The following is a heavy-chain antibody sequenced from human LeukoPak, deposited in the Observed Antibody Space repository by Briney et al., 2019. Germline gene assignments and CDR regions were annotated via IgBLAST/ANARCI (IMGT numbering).Heavy chain of an antibody. CDR2: ISSSGSYI. CDR1: GFPFSSHG. V-gene: IGHV3-21*04. Sequence: PGGSLRLSCAGSGFPFSSHGMNWVRQAPGKGLEWVSSISSSGSYIYYADSVKGRLTISRDNSKNTLYLQMNSLRAEDTAVYYCARVVDHDYGDYYLDYWGQGTLVTVSS. J-gene: IGHJ4*02. CDR3: ARVVDHDYGDYYLDY. D-gene: IGHD4-17*01.